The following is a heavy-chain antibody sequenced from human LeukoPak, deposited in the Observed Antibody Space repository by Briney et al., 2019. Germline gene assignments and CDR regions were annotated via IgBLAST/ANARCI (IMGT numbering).Heavy chain of an antibody. Sequence: PSETLSLTCAVYGVSFSGYYWSWIRQPPGKGLEWIGEINHSGSTNYNPSLKSRVTISVDTSKNQFSLKLSSVTAADTAVYYCASGVITFGGVIVYWGQGTLVTVSS. J-gene: IGHJ4*02. D-gene: IGHD3-16*02. V-gene: IGHV4-34*01. CDR1: GVSFSGYY. CDR3: ASGVITFGGVIVY. CDR2: INHSGST.